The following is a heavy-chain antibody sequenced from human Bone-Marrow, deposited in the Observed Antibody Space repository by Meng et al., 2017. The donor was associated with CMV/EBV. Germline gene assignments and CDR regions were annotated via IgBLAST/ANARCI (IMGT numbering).Heavy chain of an antibody. CDR2: IIPILGIA. Sequence: SVKVSCKASGGTFSSYTISWVRQAPGQGLEWMGRIIPILGIANYAQRFQGRVTITADKSTSTAYMALSSLRSEDTAVYYCAREPRIAAAGTKTGGYYYGMDVWGQGTTVTVSS. CDR1: GGTFSSYT. CDR3: AREPRIAAAGTKTGGYYYGMDV. V-gene: IGHV1-69*04. D-gene: IGHD6-13*01. J-gene: IGHJ6*02.